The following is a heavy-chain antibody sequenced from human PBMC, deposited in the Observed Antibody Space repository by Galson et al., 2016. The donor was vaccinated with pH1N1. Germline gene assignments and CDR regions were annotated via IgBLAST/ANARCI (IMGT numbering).Heavy chain of an antibody. CDR2: IDPSGGST. V-gene: IGHV1-46*01. CDR3: ARGGYWVY. J-gene: IGHJ4*02. Sequence: SVKASCKASGYTFTTQYVSWVRQAPGQGLEWLGVIDPSGGSTTYAQKFQGRVTVTVDTSTSTVYMELSSLRSDDTAMYYCARGGYWVYWGQGTLVTVSS. D-gene: IGHD3-22*01. CDR1: GYTFTTQY.